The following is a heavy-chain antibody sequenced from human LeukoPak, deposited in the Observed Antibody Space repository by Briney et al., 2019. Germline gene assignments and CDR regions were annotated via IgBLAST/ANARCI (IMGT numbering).Heavy chain of an antibody. CDR2: INTDGKTT. V-gene: IGHV3-74*01. D-gene: IGHD3-16*02. Sequence: GGSLRLSCAASGFTFSSYWMYWVRQAPGKGLVWVSRINTDGKTTNYADSVKGRFTISRDNAKNTLYLQMNSLRAEDTAVYYCARVNRGDALDIWGQGTLVTVSS. CDR1: GFTFSSYW. CDR3: ARVNRGDALDI. J-gene: IGHJ3*02.